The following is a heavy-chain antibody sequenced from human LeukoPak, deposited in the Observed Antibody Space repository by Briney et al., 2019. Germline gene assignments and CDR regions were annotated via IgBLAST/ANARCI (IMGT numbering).Heavy chain of an antibody. CDR3: AKDQGAVGVAVAGYFDY. Sequence: GGSLRLSCAASGFTFSSYGMHWVRQAPGKGLEWVAFIRYDGSNKYYADSVKGRFTISRDNSKNTLYLQMNSLRAEDTAVYYCAKDQGAVGVAVAGYFDYWGQGTLVTVSS. CDR2: IRYDGSNK. V-gene: IGHV3-30*02. CDR1: GFTFSSYG. J-gene: IGHJ4*02. D-gene: IGHD6-19*01.